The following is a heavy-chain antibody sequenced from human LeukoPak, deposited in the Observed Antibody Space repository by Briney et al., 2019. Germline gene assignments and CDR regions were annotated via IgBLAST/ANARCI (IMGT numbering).Heavy chain of an antibody. J-gene: IGHJ6*02. CDR2: ISGSGGRT. CDR3: AKQGVRGVLMVASSGGMDV. CDR1: GFTFSYYA. Sequence: HPGGSLRLSCAASGFTFSYYAMTWVRQAPGKGLQYVSTISGSGGRTYYADSVKGRFTISRDNSKNTLSLQMNSLRAEDTAVYYCAKQGVRGVLMVASSGGMDVWGQGTTVTVSS. V-gene: IGHV3-23*01. D-gene: IGHD3-10*01.